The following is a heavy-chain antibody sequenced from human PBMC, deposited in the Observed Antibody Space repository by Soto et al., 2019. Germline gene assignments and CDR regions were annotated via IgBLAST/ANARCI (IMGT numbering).Heavy chain of an antibody. CDR2: IIPIFGTP. Sequence: QVQLVQSGAEVKKPGSSVKVSCKASEGTFSNFVLSWVRQAPGQGLEWMGKIIPIFGTPNYAQQFQGRVTITADDSTNTAYMELSILRSEDTAVYYCARELGQDCTTSSCYHRGCFDHWGQGTLVTVSS. V-gene: IGHV1-69*18. J-gene: IGHJ5*02. CDR3: ARELGQDCTTSSCYHRGCFDH. CDR1: EGTFSNFV. D-gene: IGHD2-2*01.